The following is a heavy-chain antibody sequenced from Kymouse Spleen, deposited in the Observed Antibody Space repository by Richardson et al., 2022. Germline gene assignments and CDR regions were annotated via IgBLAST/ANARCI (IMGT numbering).Heavy chain of an antibody. Sequence: EVQLVESGGGLVQPGGSLRLSCAASGFTFSSYSMNWVRQAPGKGLEWVSYISSSSSTIYYADSVKGRFTISRDNAKNSLYLQMNSLRDEDTAVYYCARLGYNWNYIAFDIWGQGTMVTVSS. D-gene: IGHD1-7*01. CDR1: GFTFSSYS. CDR3: ARLGYNWNYIAFDI. CDR2: ISSSSSTI. J-gene: IGHJ3*02. V-gene: IGHV3-48*02.